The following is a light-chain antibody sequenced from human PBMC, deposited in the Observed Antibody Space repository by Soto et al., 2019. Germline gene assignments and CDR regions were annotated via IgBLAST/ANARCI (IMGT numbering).Light chain of an antibody. V-gene: IGKV3-15*01. CDR1: QSVTSD. CDR3: QQYNNWPRT. J-gene: IGKJ1*01. Sequence: IVLTQSPGTLSLSPGARATLSCRASQSVTSDFLAWYQQKPGQAPRLLIHGASTRATGIPARFSGSGSGTEFTLTISSLQSEDFAVYYCQQYNNWPRTFGQGTKVDIK. CDR2: GAS.